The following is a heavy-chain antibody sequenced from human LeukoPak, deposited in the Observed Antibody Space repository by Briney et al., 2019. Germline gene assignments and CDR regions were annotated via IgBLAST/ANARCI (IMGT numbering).Heavy chain of an antibody. CDR2: IIPTFGTA. CDR3: ATGYCSSTSCYADYYYGMDV. D-gene: IGHD2-2*01. CDR1: VGTFSSYA. J-gene: IGHJ6*04. V-gene: IGHV1-69*13. Sequence: SVKVSCKASVGTFSSYAISWVRQAPGQGLEWMGGIIPTFGTANYQQKFQGRVTITADESRSTAYMELSRLRSEDTAVYYCATGYCSSTSCYADYYYGMDVWGKGTTVTVSS.